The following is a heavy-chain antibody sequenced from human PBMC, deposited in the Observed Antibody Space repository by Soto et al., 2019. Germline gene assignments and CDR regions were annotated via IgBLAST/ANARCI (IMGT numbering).Heavy chain of an antibody. CDR1: GGSVNGYY. CDR3: ATRITVFGLLIPPFDP. Sequence: PSETLSLTCAVYGGSVNGYYWNWIRQPLGKGLEWIGEINHTGGTHYNPSLKSRVTMSVDTSKNQFSLRLRSVTAADTAIYYCATRITVFGLLIPPFDPWGQGTRVTVSS. J-gene: IGHJ5*02. D-gene: IGHD3-3*01. V-gene: IGHV4-34*01. CDR2: INHTGGT.